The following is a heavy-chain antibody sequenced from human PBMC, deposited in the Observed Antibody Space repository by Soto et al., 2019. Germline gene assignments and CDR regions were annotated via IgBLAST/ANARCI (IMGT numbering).Heavy chain of an antibody. CDR3: ARRRTTGDFDY. J-gene: IGHJ4*02. CDR2: INHSGST. D-gene: IGHD1-7*01. V-gene: IGHV4-34*01. CDR1: GGSFSGYY. Sequence: QVQLQQWGAGLLKPSETLSLTCAVYGGSFSGYYWSWIRQPPGKGLEWIGEINHSGSTNYKPSLKSRVTISVYTSKNQFSLKLSSVTAADTAVYYCARRRTTGDFDYWGQGTLDTGSS.